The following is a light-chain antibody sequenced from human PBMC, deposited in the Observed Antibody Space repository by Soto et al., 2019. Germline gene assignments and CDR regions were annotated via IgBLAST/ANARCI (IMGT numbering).Light chain of an antibody. Sequence: EIVLTQSPGTLSLSPGERATLSCRASQSVSSSYLAWYQQKPGQAPRLLIYGAYSRATGIPDRFSGSGSGTDFTLTISRLEPEDFAVYYCKQRSNWRITFGQGTRLENK. V-gene: IGKV3D-20*02. CDR3: KQRSNWRIT. CDR2: GAY. CDR1: QSVSSSY. J-gene: IGKJ5*01.